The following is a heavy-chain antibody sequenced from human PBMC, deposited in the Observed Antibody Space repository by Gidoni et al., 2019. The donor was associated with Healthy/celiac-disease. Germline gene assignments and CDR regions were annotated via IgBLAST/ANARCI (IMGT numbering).Heavy chain of an antibody. CDR3: ASYTEGIAASSRVGWFDP. Sequence: QVQLVEYGGGVVQPGRSLRLSCAASGFTLSSYARHWVRQAPGKGLEWVAVISYDGSNKYYADSVKGRFTISRDNSKNTLYLQMNSLRAEDTAVYYCASYTEGIAASSRVGWFDPWGQGTLVTVSS. J-gene: IGHJ5*02. V-gene: IGHV3-30-3*01. D-gene: IGHD6-13*01. CDR1: GFTLSSYA. CDR2: ISYDGSNK.